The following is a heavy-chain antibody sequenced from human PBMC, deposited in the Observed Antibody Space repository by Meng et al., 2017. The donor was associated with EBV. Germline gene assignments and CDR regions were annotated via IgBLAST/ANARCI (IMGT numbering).Heavy chain of an antibody. Sequence: VELLQSGAEVKTPGSSVKVSCRTSGGTFRSDAVSWVRQAPGQGLEWMGGLIPMVGAPHYAQKFQGRVTIIADESTSTHSMELNSLRSEDTAMYYCASESGRGFTPDYWGQGTLVTVSS. V-gene: IGHV1-69*01. CDR3: ASESGRGFTPDY. CDR2: LIPMVGAP. CDR1: GGTFRSDA. J-gene: IGHJ4*02. D-gene: IGHD3-10*01.